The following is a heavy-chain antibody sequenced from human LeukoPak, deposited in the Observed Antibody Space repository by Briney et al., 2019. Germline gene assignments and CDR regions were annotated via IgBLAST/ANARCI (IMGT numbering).Heavy chain of an antibody. Sequence: GGSPRLSCAASGFTVSSNYMSWVRQAPGKGLEWVSVIYSGGSTYYADSVKGRFTISRDNCKNTLYLQMNSLRAEDTAVYYCARGGYSSVSPWDYWGQGTLVTVSS. CDR2: IYSGGST. CDR1: GFTVSSNY. J-gene: IGHJ4*02. D-gene: IGHD6-19*01. V-gene: IGHV3-53*01. CDR3: ARGGYSSVSPWDY.